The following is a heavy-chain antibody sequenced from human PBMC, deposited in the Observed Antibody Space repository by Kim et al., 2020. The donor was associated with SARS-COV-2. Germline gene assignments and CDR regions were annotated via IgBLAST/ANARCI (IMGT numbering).Heavy chain of an antibody. Sequence: GGSLRLSCAASGFTFSSYWMSWVRQAPGKGLEWVANIKQDGSEKYYVDSVKGRFTISRDNAKNSLYLQMNSLRAEDTAVYYCARGERYFDWLLSPSHYYYCGMDVWGDGATVTVSS. CDR1: GFTFSSYW. V-gene: IGHV3-7*03. J-gene: IGHJ6*02. CDR3: ARGERYFDWLLSPSHYYYCGMDV. CDR2: IKQDGSEK. D-gene: IGHD3-9*01.